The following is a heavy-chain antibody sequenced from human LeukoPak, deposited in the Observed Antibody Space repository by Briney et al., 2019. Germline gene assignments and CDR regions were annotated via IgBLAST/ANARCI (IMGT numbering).Heavy chain of an antibody. D-gene: IGHD3-9*01. CDR2: IYYNDRT. V-gene: IGHV4-38-2*02. CDR3: ARHPQYFHRLLVGESRYYFDS. J-gene: IGHJ4*02. Sequence: PSETLSLTCTVSGYSISSGYYWGWLRQPPGKGLEGIGYIYYNDRTNYNPSLRSRVTISVDTSKNHLSLNLNSVTAADTAVYYCARHPQYFHRLLVGESRYYFDSWGQGTLVTVSS. CDR1: GYSISSGYY.